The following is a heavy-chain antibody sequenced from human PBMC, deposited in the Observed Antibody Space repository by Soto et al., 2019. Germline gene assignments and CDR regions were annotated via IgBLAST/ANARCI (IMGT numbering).Heavy chain of an antibody. V-gene: IGHV3-23*01. J-gene: IGHJ3*02. CDR3: AHPRGYGVFDAYDM. Sequence: PVVSRILSCVASGFTFSTYAMSWVRQAPGKGLEWVSAINAGGGSTYYTDSVKGRFTISRDNSIKTLYLQMNSLRTEDTAVYYCAHPRGYGVFDAYDMWGQGAMVTVSS. CDR2: INAGGGST. CDR1: GFTFSTYA. D-gene: IGHD4-17*01.